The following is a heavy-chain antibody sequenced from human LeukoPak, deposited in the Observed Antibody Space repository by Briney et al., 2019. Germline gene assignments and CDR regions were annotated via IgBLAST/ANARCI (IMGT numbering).Heavy chain of an antibody. Sequence: SETLSLTCTVSGGSISNYYWNWIRQPPGKGLEWIGYFHYSGGTIYNPSLKSRVTISVDTSKNQFSLNLSSVTAADTAVYYCARQYSGYDANWLDPWGQGTLVTVSS. D-gene: IGHD5-12*01. V-gene: IGHV4-59*08. J-gene: IGHJ5*02. CDR2: FHYSGGT. CDR1: GGSISNYY. CDR3: ARQYSGYDANWLDP.